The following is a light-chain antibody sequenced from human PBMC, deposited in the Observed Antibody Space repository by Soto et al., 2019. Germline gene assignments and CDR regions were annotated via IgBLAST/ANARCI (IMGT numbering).Light chain of an antibody. Sequence: QSVLTQPPSASGTPGQRVTISCSGSSSNIGSNIVNWYQQLPGTAPKLLIYTHNQRPSGVPDRFSGSKSGTSASLAISALQSEAEADYFCAAWDDSLSGLVFGGGTKLTVL. J-gene: IGLJ2*01. CDR3: AAWDDSLSGLV. CDR1: SSNIGSNI. CDR2: THN. V-gene: IGLV1-44*01.